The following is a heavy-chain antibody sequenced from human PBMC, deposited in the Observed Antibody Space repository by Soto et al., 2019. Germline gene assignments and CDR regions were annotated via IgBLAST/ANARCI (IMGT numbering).Heavy chain of an antibody. D-gene: IGHD1-1*01. CDR1: GGSVSSDYW. J-gene: IGHJ3*02. CDR2: IYYTGST. Sequence: QVQLQESGPGLVKPSGTLSLTCVVPGGSVSSDYWWNWVGQSPAKGLEWIGEIYYTGSTKYNPSLESRVTMSVDRSKDQVSLRLTSVTAADTAVYYCARDPVAASGTAFDIWGQGTVVIVSS. V-gene: IGHV4-4*02. CDR3: ARDPVAASGTAFDI.